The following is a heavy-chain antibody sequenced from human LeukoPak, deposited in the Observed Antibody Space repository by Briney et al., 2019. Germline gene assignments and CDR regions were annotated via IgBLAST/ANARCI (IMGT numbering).Heavy chain of an antibody. V-gene: IGHV3-23*01. CDR1: GFTFSSYA. CDR3: AKDDGKYYYGSGSYRYYYYGMDV. Sequence: GGSLRLSCAASGFTFSSYAMSWVRKPPGKGLKWVSAFSGSGGTTYYADSVKGRFTISRDNSKNTLYLQMNSLRAEDTAVYYCAKDDGKYYYGSGSYRYYYYGMDVWGQGTTVTVSS. CDR2: FSGSGGTT. J-gene: IGHJ6*02. D-gene: IGHD3-10*01.